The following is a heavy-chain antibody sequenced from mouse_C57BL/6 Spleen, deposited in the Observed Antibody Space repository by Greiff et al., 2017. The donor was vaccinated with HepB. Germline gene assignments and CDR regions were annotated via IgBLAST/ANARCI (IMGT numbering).Heavy chain of an antibody. Sequence: EVQLQQSGPELVKPGASVKISCKASGYTFTDYYMNWVKQSHGKSLEWIGDINPNNGGTSYNQKFKGKATLTVDKSSSTAYMELRSLTNEDSAVYYCERRMGSSWFAYWGQGTLVTVSA. J-gene: IGHJ3*01. CDR2: INPNNGGT. CDR1: GYTFTDYY. V-gene: IGHV1-26*01. D-gene: IGHD2-3*01. CDR3: ERRMGSSWFAY.